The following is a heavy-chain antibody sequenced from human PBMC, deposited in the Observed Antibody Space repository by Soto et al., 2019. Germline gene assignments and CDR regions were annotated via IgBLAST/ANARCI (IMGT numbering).Heavy chain of an antibody. V-gene: IGHV1-8*01. J-gene: IGHJ4*02. CDR2: MNPNGGKT. CDR3: TDRYMGY. Sequence: ASVKVSCKASGYTFTSYDINWVRQASGKGLEWMGWMNPNGGKTGYAQKFQGRVTMTEDTSTDTAYMELSSLRSEDTAVYYCTDRYMGYWGQGNLVTVSS. CDR1: GYTFTSYD. D-gene: IGHD3-9*01.